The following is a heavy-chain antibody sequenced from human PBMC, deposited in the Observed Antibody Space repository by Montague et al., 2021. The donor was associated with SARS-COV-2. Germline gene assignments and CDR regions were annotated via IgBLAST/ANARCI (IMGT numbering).Heavy chain of an antibody. V-gene: IGHV3-23*03. CDR2: IYSGGSST. CDR3: ATTTGLGS. Sequence: SLRLSYAASGFTFSSYAMSWVRQAPGKGLEWVSVIYSGGSSTYYADSVKGRFTISRDNSKNTLYLQMNSLRAEDTAVYYCATTTGLGSWGQGTLVTVSS. J-gene: IGHJ5*02. CDR1: GFTFSSYA. D-gene: IGHD4-17*01.